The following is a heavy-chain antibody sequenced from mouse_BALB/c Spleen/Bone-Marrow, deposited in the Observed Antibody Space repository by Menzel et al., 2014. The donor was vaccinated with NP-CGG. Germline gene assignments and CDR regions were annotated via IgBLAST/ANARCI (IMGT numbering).Heavy chain of an antibody. D-gene: IGHD2-4*01. Sequence: EVKLMESGGGLAKPGGSLQLSCAASGFTFSTYAMSWVRQTPEKRLEWVATISSSGSYTYYPDSVKGRFTISRDNAKNTLNLQMSSLRSEDTAMFYCSRLRMITTYFDVWGAGTTVTVSS. CDR3: SRLRMITTYFDV. CDR2: ISSSGSYT. J-gene: IGHJ1*01. V-gene: IGHV5-9-3*01. CDR1: GFTFSTYA.